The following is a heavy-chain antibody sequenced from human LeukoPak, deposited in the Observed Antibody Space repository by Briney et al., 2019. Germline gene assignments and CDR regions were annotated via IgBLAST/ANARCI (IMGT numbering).Heavy chain of an antibody. CDR2: ISAYNGNT. V-gene: IGHV1-18*01. Sequence: GASVKVSCKASGYTFTSYGISWVRQAPGQGLEWMGWISAYNGNTNYAQKFQGRVTMTTDTSSSTAYMEVKSLKSDDTAVYYCARDFGGRPFGVLSFHHWGQGTLVIVSS. CDR3: ARDFGGRPFGVLSFHH. D-gene: IGHD3-16*01. CDR1: GYTFTSYG. J-gene: IGHJ1*01.